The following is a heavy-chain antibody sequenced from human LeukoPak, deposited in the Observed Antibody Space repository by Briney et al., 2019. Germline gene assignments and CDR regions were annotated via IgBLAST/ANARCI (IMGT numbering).Heavy chain of an antibody. CDR2: ISSSSSYI. J-gene: IGHJ1*01. CDR3: ARDGSYCGGDCYYSEYFQH. CDR1: GFTFSSYS. V-gene: IGHV3-21*01. Sequence: PGGSLRLSCAASGFTFSSYSMNWVRQAPGKGLEWVSSISSSSSYIYYADSVKGRFTISRDNAKNSLYLQMNSLRAEDTAVYYCARDGSYCGGDCYYSEYFQHWGQGTLVTVSS. D-gene: IGHD2-21*02.